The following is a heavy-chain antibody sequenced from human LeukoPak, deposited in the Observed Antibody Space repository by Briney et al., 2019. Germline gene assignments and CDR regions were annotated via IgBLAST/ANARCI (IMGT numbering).Heavy chain of an antibody. V-gene: IGHV3-15*01. CDR2: IKRIIDGGTT. D-gene: IGHD4-17*01. CDR1: GFTFSNTW. Sequence: PGGSLRLSCAASGFTFSNTWVNWVRQAPGKGLEWVGRIKRIIDGGTTDYAAPVKGRFTVSRDDSINTRYLQMSSLKTEDTAVYYCAAPGGSGDLRYWGQGTLVTVSS. J-gene: IGHJ4*02. CDR3: AAPGGSGDLRY.